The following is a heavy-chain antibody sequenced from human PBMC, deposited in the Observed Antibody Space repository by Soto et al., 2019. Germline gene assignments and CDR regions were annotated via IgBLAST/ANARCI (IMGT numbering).Heavy chain of an antibody. CDR1: GFTVSSNY. D-gene: IGHD3-16*01. CDR3: ARAAYFSSYYYGMDV. CDR2: IYSGGST. V-gene: IGHV3-53*01. J-gene: IGHJ6*02. Sequence: GGSLRLSCAASGFTVSSNYMSWVRQAPGKGLEWVSVIYSGGSTYYADSVKGRFTISRDNSKNTLYLQMNSLRAEDTAVYYCARAAYFSSYYYGMDVWGQGTTVTVSS.